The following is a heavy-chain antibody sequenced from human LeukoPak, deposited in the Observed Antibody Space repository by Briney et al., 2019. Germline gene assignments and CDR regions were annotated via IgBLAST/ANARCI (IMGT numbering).Heavy chain of an antibody. D-gene: IGHD3-10*01. Sequence: TPSETLSLTCTVSAGSITSSGYYWGWVRPSPGKGLEWVGSIHSSGSTYYSPSLKSRVSISVDTSENQFSLKLNSVTAADTAVYYCARRYGSGSFFQWSQGTLVTVSS. CDR1: AGSITSSGYY. J-gene: IGHJ4*02. CDR2: IHSSGST. CDR3: ARRYGSGSFFQ. V-gene: IGHV4-39*07.